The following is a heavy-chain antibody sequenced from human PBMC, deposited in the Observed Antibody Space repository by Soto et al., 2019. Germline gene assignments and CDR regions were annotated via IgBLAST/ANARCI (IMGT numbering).Heavy chain of an antibody. CDR2: ISYDGSNK. J-gene: IGHJ5*02. CDR1: GFTFSSYG. D-gene: IGHD6-13*01. CDR3: ARDTEWYSTSWPPGWFDP. Sequence: GRSLRLSCAAFGFTFSSYGMHWVRQGTGKRLEWVAVISYDGSNKYYADSVKGRFNISRDNSKNTLYLQMKSLRAEDTAVYYCARDTEWYSTSWPPGWFDPWGQGTLVTVSS. V-gene: IGHV3-30*03.